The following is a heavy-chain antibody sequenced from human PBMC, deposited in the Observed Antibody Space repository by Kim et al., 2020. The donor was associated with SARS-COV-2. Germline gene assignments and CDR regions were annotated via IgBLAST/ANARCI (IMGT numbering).Heavy chain of an antibody. Sequence: SETLSLTCTVSGGSISSSSYYWGWIRQPPGKGLEWIGSIYYSGSTYYNPSLKSRVTISVDTSKNQFSLKLSSVTAADTAVYYCARADSTSFQHWGQGTLVTVSS. D-gene: IGHD3-22*01. V-gene: IGHV4-39*07. CDR1: GGSISSSSYY. CDR3: ARADSTSFQH. CDR2: IYYSGST. J-gene: IGHJ1*01.